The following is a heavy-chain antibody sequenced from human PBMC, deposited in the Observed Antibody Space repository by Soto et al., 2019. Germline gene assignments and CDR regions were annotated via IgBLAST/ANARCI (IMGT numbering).Heavy chain of an antibody. Sequence: QVQLVQSGAEVKKPGSSVKVSCKASGGTCSSYAVSWVRQAPGQGLEWMGGIIPILGTANYAQKFQGRVTITADESTSTAYMELSSLRSEDTAVYYCARLTSTANYYDSNGYYSFDYWGQGTLVTVSS. CDR3: ARLTSTANYYDSNGYYSFDY. D-gene: IGHD3-22*01. V-gene: IGHV1-69*01. J-gene: IGHJ4*02. CDR2: IIPILGTA. CDR1: GGTCSSYA.